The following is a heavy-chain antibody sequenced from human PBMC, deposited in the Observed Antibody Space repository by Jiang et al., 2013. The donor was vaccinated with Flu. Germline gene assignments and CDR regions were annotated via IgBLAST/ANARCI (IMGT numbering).Heavy chain of an antibody. CDR1: GDSISSGNYY. CDR2: LYYSGST. J-gene: IGHJ5*02. Sequence: PGLVKPSETLSLTCTVSGDSISSGNYYWGWIRQPPGKGLEWIGSLYYSGSTYYNPSLKSRVTISLDTSKNQFSLKLTSVTAADTAVYYCTRQRKYRGYIYSFDPWSQGTQVT. CDR3: TRQRKYRGYIYSFDP. V-gene: IGHV4-39*07. D-gene: IGHD5-18*01.